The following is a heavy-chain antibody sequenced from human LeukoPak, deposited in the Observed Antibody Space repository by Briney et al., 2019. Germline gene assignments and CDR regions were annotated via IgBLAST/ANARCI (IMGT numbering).Heavy chain of an antibody. Sequence: GGSLRLSCAASGFTVSSNYMSWVRQAPGKGLEWVSVIYSDGSTYYADTVKGRFTISRDNSKNTLYLQMNSLRAEDTAVYYCAKDQDYDSSGYYYRVYGYFDYWGQGTLVTVSS. CDR3: AKDQDYDSSGYYYRVYGYFDY. J-gene: IGHJ4*02. CDR1: GFTVSSNY. V-gene: IGHV3-66*01. D-gene: IGHD3-22*01. CDR2: IYSDGST.